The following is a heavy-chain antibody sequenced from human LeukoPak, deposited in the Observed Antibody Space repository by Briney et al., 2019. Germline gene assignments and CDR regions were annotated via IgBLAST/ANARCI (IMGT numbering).Heavy chain of an antibody. Sequence: ASVKVSCKASGYTFTSYYIHWVRQAPGQGLEWMGIINPSGGRTRHAQKFQGRVTMTRDTSTNTVYMELSSLRSEDTAVYYCAGDHDYGDYTWFDPWGPGTLVTVSS. D-gene: IGHD4-17*01. CDR2: INPSGGRT. V-gene: IGHV1-46*01. CDR3: AGDHDYGDYTWFDP. J-gene: IGHJ5*02. CDR1: GYTFTSYY.